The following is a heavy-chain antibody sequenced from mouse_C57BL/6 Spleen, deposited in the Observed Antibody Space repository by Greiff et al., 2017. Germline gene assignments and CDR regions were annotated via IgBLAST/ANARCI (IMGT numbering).Heavy chain of an antibody. CDR2: ISSGGSYT. Sequence: EVKLVESGGDLVKPGGSLTLSCAASGFTFSSYGMSWVRQTPDKRLEWVATISSGGSYTYYPDSVKGRFTISRDNAKNTLYLQMSSLKSEDTAMYYCARREGSNDEDWYFDVWGTGTTVTGSS. V-gene: IGHV5-6*02. J-gene: IGHJ1*03. D-gene: IGHD2-12*01. CDR3: ARREGSNDEDWYFDV. CDR1: GFTFSSYG.